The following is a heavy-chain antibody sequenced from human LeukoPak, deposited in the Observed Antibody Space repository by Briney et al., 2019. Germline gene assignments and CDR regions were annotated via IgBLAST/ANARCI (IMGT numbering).Heavy chain of an antibody. CDR2: ISSSSSTM. CDR3: ARDNSSRTGMDV. J-gene: IGHJ6*02. Sequence: GGSLRLSCAASGFTFSSYSMNWVRQAPGKGLEWVSYISSSSSTMFYADSVKGRFTISRDNSKNTLYLQMNSLRAEDTAVYYCARDNSSRTGMDVWGQGTTVTVSS. D-gene: IGHD6-13*01. CDR1: GFTFSSYS. V-gene: IGHV3-48*01.